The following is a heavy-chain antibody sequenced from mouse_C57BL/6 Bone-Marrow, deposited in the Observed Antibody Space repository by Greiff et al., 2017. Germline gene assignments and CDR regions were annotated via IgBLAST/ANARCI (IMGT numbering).Heavy chain of an antibody. CDR3: ARWPTGTWFAY. V-gene: IGHV1-59*01. J-gene: IGHJ3*01. CDR1: GYTFTSYC. Sequence: QVQLQQPGAELVRPGTSVKLSCTASGYTFTSYCMHWVKQRPGQGLEWIVVIDPSDSYTNYNPKFKGKATLTVDTSSSTAYLQLSSLTSVDTAVYYCARWPTGTWFAYWGQGTLVTVSA. D-gene: IGHD4-1*02. CDR2: IDPSDSYT.